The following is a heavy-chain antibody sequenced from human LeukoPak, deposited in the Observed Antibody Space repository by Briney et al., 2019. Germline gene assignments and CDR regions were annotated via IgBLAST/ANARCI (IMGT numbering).Heavy chain of an antibody. V-gene: IGHV1-8*03. D-gene: IGHD2-2*01. J-gene: IGHJ5*02. CDR3: ARTVTYCSSTSCAYNWFDP. CDR2: MNPNSGNT. CDR1: GYTFTSYD. Sequence: ASVNVSCKASGYTFTSYDINWVRQATGQGLEWMGGMNPNSGNTGYAQKFQGRVTITRNTSISTAYMELSSLRSEDTAVYYCARTVTYCSSTSCAYNWFDPWGQGTLVTVSS.